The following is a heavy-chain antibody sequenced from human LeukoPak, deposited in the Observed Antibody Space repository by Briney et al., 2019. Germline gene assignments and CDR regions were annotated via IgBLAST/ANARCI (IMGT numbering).Heavy chain of an antibody. CDR2: IRYDGSNK. J-gene: IGHJ4*02. Sequence: PGGSLRLSCAASGFTFSSYGMHWVRQAPGKGLEWVAFIRYDGSNKYYADSVKGRFTISRDNSKNTLYLQMNSLRAEDTAVYYCAKDRGFWSGYYTSDYWGQGTLVTVSS. D-gene: IGHD3-3*01. CDR3: AKDRGFWSGYYTSDY. CDR1: GFTFSSYG. V-gene: IGHV3-30*02.